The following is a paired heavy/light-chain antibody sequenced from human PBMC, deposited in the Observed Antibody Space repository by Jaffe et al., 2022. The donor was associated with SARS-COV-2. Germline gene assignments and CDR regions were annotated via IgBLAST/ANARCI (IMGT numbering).Light chain of an antibody. J-gene: IGKJ4*01. V-gene: IGKV4-1*01. CDR3: QQHYGLPLT. CDR2: WAS. Sequence: DIVMTQSPDSLAVSLGERATINCKSSQSVLSSSNNKNLLVWYQQKPGHPPKLLIYWASTRESGVPDRFSGSGSGTDFTLTISSLQAEDVAVYYCQQHYGLPLTFGGGTKVEI. CDR1: QSVLSSSNNKNL.
Heavy chain of an antibody. Sequence: EVQLVESGGGLVQPGGSLRLSCAASGFTLSSSWMHWVRQAPGKGLVWVSRINSDGGRTDYADSVKGRFTISRDNAKNTLYLQMNSLRAEDSAVYYCARNASGGSYYVHWGQGTLVTVSS. CDR3: ARNASGGSYYVH. CDR1: GFTLSSSW. D-gene: IGHD1-26*01. J-gene: IGHJ4*02. V-gene: IGHV3-74*01. CDR2: INSDGGRT.